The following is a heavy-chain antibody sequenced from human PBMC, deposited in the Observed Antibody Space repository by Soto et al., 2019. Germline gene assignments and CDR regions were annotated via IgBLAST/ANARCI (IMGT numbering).Heavy chain of an antibody. V-gene: IGHV3-48*03. CDR2: SSSSGSTI. D-gene: IGHD5-12*01. Sequence: EVQLVESGGGLVQPGGSLRLSCAASGFTFSSYEMNWVRQAPGKGLEWVSYSSSSGSTIYYADSVKGRFTISRDNAKNSLYLQMSSRRAEDTAVYYCARAEGPADRPRGSPSDYWGQGTLVTVSS. CDR3: ARAEGPADRPRGSPSDY. J-gene: IGHJ4*02. CDR1: GFTFSSYE.